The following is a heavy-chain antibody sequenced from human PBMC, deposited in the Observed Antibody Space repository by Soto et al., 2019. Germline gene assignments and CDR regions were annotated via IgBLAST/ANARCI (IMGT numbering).Heavy chain of an antibody. CDR3: ARVPVVTAINNWFDP. D-gene: IGHD2-21*02. CDR1: GYTFTSYA. J-gene: IGHJ5*02. Sequence: GASVKVSCKASGYTFTSYAMHWVRQAPGQRLEWMGWINAGNGNTKYSQKFQGRVTITRDTSASTAYMELSSLRSEDTAVYYCARVPVVTAINNWFDPWGQGTLVTVSS. CDR2: INAGNGNT. V-gene: IGHV1-3*01.